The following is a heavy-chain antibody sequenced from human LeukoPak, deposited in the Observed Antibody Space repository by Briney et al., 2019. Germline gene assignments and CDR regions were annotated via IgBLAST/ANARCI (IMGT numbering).Heavy chain of an antibody. J-gene: IGHJ3*02. CDR2: ISSSGSTI. CDR1: GFTFSSYE. CDR3: AGLTDIVVVPAAMRGAFDI. Sequence: GGSLRLSCAASGFTFSSYETNWVRQAPGKGLEWVSYISSSGSTIYYADSVKGRFTISRDNAKNSLYLQMNSLRAEDTAVYYCAGLTDIVVVPAAMRGAFDIWGQGTMVTVSS. D-gene: IGHD2-2*01. V-gene: IGHV3-48*03.